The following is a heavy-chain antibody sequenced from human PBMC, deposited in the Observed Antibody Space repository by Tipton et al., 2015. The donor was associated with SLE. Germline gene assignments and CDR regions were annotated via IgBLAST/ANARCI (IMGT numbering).Heavy chain of an antibody. CDR1: AGSITSSSYY. V-gene: IGHV4-39*02. J-gene: IGHJ5*01. D-gene: IGHD2/OR15-2a*01. CDR3: AGEATLLGP. Sequence: TLSLTCAVSAGSITSSSYYWAWIRQPPGKGLEWIGTIYHSGSTYYNPSLKSRVTISVDTSKNQFSLKLRSVTAADTAVYYCAGEATLLGPWGQGTLVTVSS. CDR2: IYHSGST.